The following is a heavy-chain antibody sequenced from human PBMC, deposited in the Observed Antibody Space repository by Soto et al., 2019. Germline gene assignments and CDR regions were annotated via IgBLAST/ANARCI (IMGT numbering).Heavy chain of an antibody. CDR3: ATDNSRGYSYGFGWFDP. V-gene: IGHV1-24*01. J-gene: IGHJ5*02. CDR1: GYTLTELS. CDR2: FDPEDVET. Sequence: GASVKVSCKVSGYTLTELSMHWVRQAPGKGFEWFGGFDPEDVETFYAQKFQGRVTMTEDTSTDTAYMELSSLRSEDTAVFYCATDNSRGYSYGFGWFDPWGQGTLVTVSS. D-gene: IGHD5-18*01.